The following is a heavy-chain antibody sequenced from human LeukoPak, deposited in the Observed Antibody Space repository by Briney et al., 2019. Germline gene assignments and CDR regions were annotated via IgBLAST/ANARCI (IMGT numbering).Heavy chain of an antibody. CDR3: ARDASRGYSYGSTFDY. CDR2: IYYSGST. V-gene: IGHV4-31*03. J-gene: IGHJ4*02. Sequence: PLQTLSLTCTVSGGSISSGGYYWSWIRQHPGKGLEWIGYIYYSGSTYYNPSLKSRVTISVDTSKNQFSLKLSSVTAADTAVYYCARDASRGYSYGSTFDYWGQGALVTVSS. CDR1: GGSISSGGYY. D-gene: IGHD5-18*01.